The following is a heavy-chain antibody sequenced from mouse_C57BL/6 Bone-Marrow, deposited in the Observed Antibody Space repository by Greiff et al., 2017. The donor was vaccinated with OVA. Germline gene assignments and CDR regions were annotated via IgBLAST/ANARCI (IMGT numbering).Heavy chain of an antibody. CDR3: ARYDYDFDY. Sequence: VKLVESGAELARPGASVKMSCKASGYTFTSYTMHWVKQRPGQGLEWIGYINPSSGYTKYNQKFKDKATLTADKSSSTAYMQLSSLTSEDSAVYYCARYDYDFDYWGQGTTLTVSS. CDR2: INPSSGYT. V-gene: IGHV1-4*01. CDR1: GYTFTSYT. D-gene: IGHD2-4*01. J-gene: IGHJ2*01.